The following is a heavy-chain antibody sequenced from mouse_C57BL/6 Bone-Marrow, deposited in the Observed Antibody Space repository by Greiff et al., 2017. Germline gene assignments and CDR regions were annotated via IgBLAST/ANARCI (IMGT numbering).Heavy chain of an antibody. CDR2: ISDGGSYT. V-gene: IGHV5-4*01. CDR3: ARDRELGLEAY. Sequence: VQLKESGGGLVKPGGSLKLSCAASGFTFSSYAMSWVRQTPEKRLEWVATISDGGSYTYYPDNVKGRFTISRDNAKNNLYLQMSHLKSEDTAMYYCARDRELGLEAYWGQGTLVTVSA. J-gene: IGHJ3*01. CDR1: GFTFSSYA. D-gene: IGHD4-1*01.